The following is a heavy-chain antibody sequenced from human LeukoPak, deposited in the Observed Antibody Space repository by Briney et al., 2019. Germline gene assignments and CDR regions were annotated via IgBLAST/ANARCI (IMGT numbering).Heavy chain of an antibody. D-gene: IGHD3-3*01. V-gene: IGHV3-11*04. J-gene: IGHJ4*02. CDR3: ARDYYDFWSGSSAVDY. Sequence: GGTLRLSCAASGFTFSDYYMSWIRQAPGKGLEWVSYISSSGSTIYYADSVKGRFTISRDNAKNSLYQQMNSLRAEDTAVYYCARDYYDFWSGSSAVDYWGQGTLVTVSS. CDR1: GFTFSDYY. CDR2: ISSSGSTI.